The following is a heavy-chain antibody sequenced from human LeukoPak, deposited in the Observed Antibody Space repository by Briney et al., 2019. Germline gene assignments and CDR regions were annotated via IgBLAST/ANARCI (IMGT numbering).Heavy chain of an antibody. J-gene: IGHJ4*02. CDR1: GFTFSSYG. D-gene: IGHD2-2*01. CDR3: AKDPPIVIVPAATYFDY. CDR2: ISGSGDNT. V-gene: IGHV3-23*01. Sequence: GRSLRLSCAASGFTFSSYGMHWVRQAPGKGLEWVSAISGSGDNTYYADSVKGRFTISRDNSKNTLYLQMNNLRAEDTAVYYCAKDPPIVIVPAATYFDYWGQGTLVTVSS.